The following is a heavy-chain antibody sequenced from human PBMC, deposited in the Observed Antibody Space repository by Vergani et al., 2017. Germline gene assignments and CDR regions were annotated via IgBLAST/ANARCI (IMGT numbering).Heavy chain of an antibody. CDR3: ARGFLSSHMTIGYYFDY. CDR2: VDPEDGET. V-gene: IGHV1-69-2*01. D-gene: IGHD2-2*03. Sequence: EVQLVQSGAEVKKPGATMKISCKVSGYTFTDHYMHWVKQAPGKGLEWMGLVDPEDGETIYAEKFKGRVTIAADTSTDTAHLELSSLRSEDTAVYYCARGFLSSHMTIGYYFDYLGQGTLVTVSS. CDR1: GYTFTDHY. J-gene: IGHJ4*02.